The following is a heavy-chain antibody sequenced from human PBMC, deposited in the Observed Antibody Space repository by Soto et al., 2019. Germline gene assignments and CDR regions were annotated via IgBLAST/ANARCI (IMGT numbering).Heavy chain of an antibody. Sequence: GGSLRLSCAASGFTFSSYAMSWVRQAPGKGLEWVSAISGSGGSTYYADSVKGRFTIPRDNSKNTLYLQMNSLRAEDTAVYYCAKGQTRDDFWSGYSAAYYYYGMDVWGQGTTVTVSS. J-gene: IGHJ6*02. CDR2: ISGSGGST. D-gene: IGHD3-3*01. V-gene: IGHV3-23*01. CDR1: GFTFSSYA. CDR3: AKGQTRDDFWSGYSAAYYYYGMDV.